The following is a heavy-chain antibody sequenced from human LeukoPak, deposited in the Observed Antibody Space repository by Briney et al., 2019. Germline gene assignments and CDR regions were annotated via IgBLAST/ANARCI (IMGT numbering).Heavy chain of an antibody. Sequence: EASVKVSCKASGYTFTSYGISWVRQAPGQGLEWMGWISPHTGGSNLAQTFQGRVTMTRDTSTSTVHMELSRLTSDDTAMYYCARGLAYYDSSGYPTIWGQGTLVTVSS. CDR1: GYTFTSYG. V-gene: IGHV1-18*01. CDR2: ISPHTGGS. J-gene: IGHJ4*02. CDR3: ARGLAYYDSSGYPTI. D-gene: IGHD3-22*01.